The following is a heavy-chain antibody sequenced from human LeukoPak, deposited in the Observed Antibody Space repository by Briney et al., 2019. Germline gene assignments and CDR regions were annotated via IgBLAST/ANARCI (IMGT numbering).Heavy chain of an antibody. CDR1: GGSISSYY. J-gene: IGHJ4*02. Sequence: SETLSLTCTVSGGSISSYYWSWIRQPPGKGLEWIGYIYYSGSTNYNPSLKSRVTISVDTSKNQFSPKLSSVTAADTAVYYCARLAQGVIAVAGTPYFDYWGQGTLVTVSS. V-gene: IGHV4-59*08. CDR2: IYYSGST. CDR3: ARLAQGVIAVAGTPYFDY. D-gene: IGHD6-19*01.